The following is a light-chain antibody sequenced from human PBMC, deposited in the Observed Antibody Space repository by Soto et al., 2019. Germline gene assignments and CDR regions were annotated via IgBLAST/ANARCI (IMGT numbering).Light chain of an antibody. CDR2: EVT. CDR1: SGDIGSYNR. CDR3: SSYTNINTRACV. V-gene: IGLV2-14*01. Sequence: QSVLTQPASVSGSPGQPITISCTVTSGDIGSYNRVSWYQQHPGKAPKLIIYEVTDRPSGVSNRFSGSKSGNTASLTISGLQAEDEAEYYCSSYTNINTRACVFGTGTKLTVL. J-gene: IGLJ1*01.